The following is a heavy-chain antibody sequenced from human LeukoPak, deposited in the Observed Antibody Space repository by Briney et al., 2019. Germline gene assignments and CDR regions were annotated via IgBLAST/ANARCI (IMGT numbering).Heavy chain of an antibody. CDR1: GFTFSSYS. V-gene: IGHV3-21*01. D-gene: IGHD6-13*01. CDR2: ISSSSSYI. J-gene: IGHJ4*02. Sequence: GGSLRLSCAASGFTFSSYSMNWVRQAPGKGLEWVSSISSSSSYIYYADSVKGRFTISRDNAKNSPYLQMNSLRAEDTAVYYCAREVAAGTGSPDYWGQGTLVTVSS. CDR3: AREVAAGTGSPDY.